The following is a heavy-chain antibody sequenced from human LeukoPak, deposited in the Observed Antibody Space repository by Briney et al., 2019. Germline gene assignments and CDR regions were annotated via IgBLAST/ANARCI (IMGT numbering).Heavy chain of an antibody. CDR3: ARGGSGPSSSTYYYYGIDV. J-gene: IGHJ6*02. D-gene: IGHD6-6*01. CDR2: INPSGGSR. Sequence: AAVTVSCMPSVYTFTSYYMHWVRQAPGRGVEWVGIINPSGGSRSYAPKFQGRATMTRDTSTSTVSMELSSLRTDDPAVYYCARGGSGPSSSTYYYYGIDVWGQGTTVTVSS. CDR1: VYTFTSYY. V-gene: IGHV1-46*01.